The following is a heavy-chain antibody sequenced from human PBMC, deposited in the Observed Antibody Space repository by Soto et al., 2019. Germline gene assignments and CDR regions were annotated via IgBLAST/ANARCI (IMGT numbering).Heavy chain of an antibody. V-gene: IGHV3-30-3*01. CDR2: ISYDGSNK. D-gene: IGHD2-2*01. J-gene: IGHJ4*02. CDR1: GFTFSSYA. Sequence: QVQLVESGGGVVQPGRSLRLSCAASGFTFSSYAMHWVRQAPGKGLEWVAVISYDGSNKYYADSVKGRFTISRDNSKNXLYLQMNSLRAEDTAVYYCARDEGMTSLGGCMVDYWGQGTLVTVSS. CDR3: ARDEGMTSLGGCMVDY.